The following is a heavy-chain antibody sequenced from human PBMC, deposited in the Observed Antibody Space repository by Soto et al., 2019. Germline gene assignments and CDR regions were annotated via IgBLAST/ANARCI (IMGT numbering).Heavy chain of an antibody. J-gene: IGHJ4*02. CDR1: GDSVSSNSAA. D-gene: IGHD3-22*01. CDR2: TYYRSKWYN. Sequence: PSQTLSLTCAISGDSVSSNSAAWNWIRQSPSRGLEWLGRTYYRSKWYNDYAVSVKSRITINPDTSKNQFSLQLNSVTPEDTAVYYCARDGAPLYYYDSSGYFDYWGQGTLVTVSS. V-gene: IGHV6-1*01. CDR3: ARDGAPLYYYDSSGYFDY.